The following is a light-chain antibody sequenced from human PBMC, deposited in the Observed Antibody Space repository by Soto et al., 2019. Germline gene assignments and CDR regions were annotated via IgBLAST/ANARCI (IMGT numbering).Light chain of an antibody. CDR3: MQALQTPPT. CDR1: QSLLHSNGYNY. V-gene: IGKV2-28*01. CDR2: LGS. Sequence: DIVMTQSPLSLPVTPGEPASISCRSSQSLLHSNGYNYLDWYLQKPGQSPQLLIYLGSNRASGAPDRFSGSGSGTDFTLKISRVEADDVGVYYCMQALQTPPTFGQGTKVEIK. J-gene: IGKJ1*01.